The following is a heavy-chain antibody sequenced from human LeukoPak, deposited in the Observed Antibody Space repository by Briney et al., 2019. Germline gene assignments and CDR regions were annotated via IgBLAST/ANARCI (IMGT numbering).Heavy chain of an antibody. J-gene: IGHJ4*02. V-gene: IGHV3-23*01. CDR1: GFTFSSYA. CDR3: VKCYSSILWPFDY. CDR2: ISGSGGST. Sequence: GGSLRLSCAASGFTFSSYAMSWVRQAPGKGLEWVSAISGSGGSTYYAESVKGRFTISRDNSKNTLYLQMNSLRAEDTAVYSCVKCYSSILWPFDYWGQGTLVTVSS. D-gene: IGHD6-13*01.